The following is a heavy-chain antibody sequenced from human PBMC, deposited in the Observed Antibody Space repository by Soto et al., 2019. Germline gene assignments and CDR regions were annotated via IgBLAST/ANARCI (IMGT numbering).Heavy chain of an antibody. Sequence: QVQLVESGGGLVKPGGSLRLSCAASGFTFSDHYMSWIRQAPGKGLEWISYISSSGSTVYYTDSVKGRFTISRDNAKNSLYLQMDSLRAEETAVYYCARDRLQSRWLGLGYWGQGTVVTVSS. CDR1: GFTFSDHY. CDR3: ARDRLQSRWLGLGY. CDR2: ISSSGSTV. J-gene: IGHJ4*02. V-gene: IGHV3-11*01. D-gene: IGHD6-19*01.